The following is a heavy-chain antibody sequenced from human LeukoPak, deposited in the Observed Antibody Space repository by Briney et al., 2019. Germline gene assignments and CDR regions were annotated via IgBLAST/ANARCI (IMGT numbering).Heavy chain of an antibody. V-gene: IGHV4-34*01. CDR1: GGSFSGSY. CDR3: ARGSLTGHYN. J-gene: IGHJ4*02. Sequence: PSETLSLTCAVYGGSFSGSYWSWIRQPPGKGLEWIGEINHSGSTNYTPSLKSRVTISVDTSNNQFSLKLSSVTAADTAVYYCARGSLTGHYNWGQGTLVTVSS. CDR2: INHSGST. D-gene: IGHD3-9*01.